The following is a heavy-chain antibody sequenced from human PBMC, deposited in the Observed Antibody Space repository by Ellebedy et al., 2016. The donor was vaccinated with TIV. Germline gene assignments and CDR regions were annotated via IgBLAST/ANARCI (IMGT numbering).Heavy chain of an antibody. Sequence: SETLSLXXTVSGGSISSGSYYWSWIRQPAGKGLEWIGRIYRSGSTNYNPSLKSRVTMSVDTSKNQFSLKLSPLTAADTAVYFCARAVLSSGDYDYYSYYYMDVWGKGTTVTVSS. D-gene: IGHD3-22*01. V-gene: IGHV4-61*02. CDR2: IYRSGST. CDR3: ARAVLSSGDYDYYSYYYMDV. CDR1: GGSISSGSYY. J-gene: IGHJ6*03.